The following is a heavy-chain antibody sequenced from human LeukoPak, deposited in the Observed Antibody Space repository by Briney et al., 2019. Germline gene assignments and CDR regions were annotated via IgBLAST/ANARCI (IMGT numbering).Heavy chain of an antibody. D-gene: IGHD6-13*01. V-gene: IGHV4-39*01. Sequence: SETLSXTCTVSGGSISSSSYYWGWLRQPPGRGLEGFGSIYYSGRNYYNPSLKSRVTMPVNTSKKLFSLKMSYVTAAETGGYFXXXHAXXRGXAAPGTPGWFVPWGQGTLVTVSS. CDR3: XXHAXXRGXAAPGTPGWFVP. CDR2: IYYSGRN. CDR1: GGSISSSSYY. J-gene: IGHJ5*02.